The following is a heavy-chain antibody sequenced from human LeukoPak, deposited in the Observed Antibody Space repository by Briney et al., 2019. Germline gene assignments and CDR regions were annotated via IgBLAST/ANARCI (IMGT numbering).Heavy chain of an antibody. CDR2: IKLDGSEK. CDR1: GFTSGSYW. CDR3: ARGVGTDY. V-gene: IGHV3-7*01. D-gene: IGHD1-26*01. Sequence: GGSLRLSCAASGFTSGSYWMSWVRQAPGKGLEWVANIKLDGSEKYYVDPVKGRFTISRDNAKNSLYLQMNSLRAEDTAVYYCARGVGTDYWGQGTQVTVSS. J-gene: IGHJ4*02.